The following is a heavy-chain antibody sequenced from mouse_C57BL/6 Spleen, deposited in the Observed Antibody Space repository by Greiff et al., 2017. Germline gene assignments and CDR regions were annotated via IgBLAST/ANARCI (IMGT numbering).Heavy chain of an antibody. V-gene: IGHV6-3*01. D-gene: IGHD1-1*01. CDR2: IRLDSDNYAT. CDR1: GFTFSNYW. J-gene: IGHJ4*01. CDR3: TVPITTGVAYYYAMDD. Sequence: EVQLVESGGGLVQPGGSMKLSCVASGFTFSNYWMNWVRQSPEKGLEWVAQIRLDSDNYATHYDESVKGRFTISRDDSKSSVYLQMTNLRAEDTGMYYCTVPITTGVAYYYAMDDGGEGTSVTVYS.